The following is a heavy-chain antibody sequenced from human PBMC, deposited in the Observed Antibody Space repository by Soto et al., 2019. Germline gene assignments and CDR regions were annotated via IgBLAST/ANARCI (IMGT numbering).Heavy chain of an antibody. CDR2: INHSGNT. D-gene: IGHD2-15*01. J-gene: IGHJ4*02. V-gene: IGHV4-34*01. CDR3: TRAAPRYCSGTTCYSGRDY. Sequence: PSETLSLTCAVYGGSFSGYYWSWIRQPPGKGLEWIGEINHSGNTNYNPSLKSRVTISVDTSKNQFSLKLNSVTAADTAVYYCTRAAPRYCSGTTCYSGRDYWGQGTPVTVS. CDR1: GGSFSGYY.